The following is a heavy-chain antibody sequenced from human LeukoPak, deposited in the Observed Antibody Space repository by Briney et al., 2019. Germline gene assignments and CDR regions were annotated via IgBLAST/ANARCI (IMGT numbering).Heavy chain of an antibody. CDR3: TRFSWAVAFDY. V-gene: IGHV3-49*03. D-gene: IGHD6-19*01. Sequence: GGSLRLSCTASGFTFGDYAMSWFRQAPGKGLEWVGFIRSKAYGGTTEYAASVKGRFTISRDDSKSIAYLQMNSLKTEDTAVYYCTRFSWAVAFDYWGQGTLVTVSS. J-gene: IGHJ4*02. CDR2: IRSKAYGGTT. CDR1: GFTFGDYA.